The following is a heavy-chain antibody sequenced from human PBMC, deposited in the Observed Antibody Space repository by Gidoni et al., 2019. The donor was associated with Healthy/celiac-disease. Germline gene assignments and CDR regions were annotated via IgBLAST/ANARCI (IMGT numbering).Heavy chain of an antibody. V-gene: IGHV3-21*01. J-gene: IGHJ5*02. CDR1: GFTFSSYR. Sequence: EVQLVESGGGLVKPGGSLRLSCSASGFTFSSYRMNWVRQAPGKGLEWVSSISSSSSYIYYADSVKGRFTISRDNAKNSLYLQMNSLRAEDTAVYYCARAHRVDWLFTYNWFDPWGQGTLVTVSS. CDR2: ISSSSSYI. D-gene: IGHD3-9*01. CDR3: ARAHRVDWLFTYNWFDP.